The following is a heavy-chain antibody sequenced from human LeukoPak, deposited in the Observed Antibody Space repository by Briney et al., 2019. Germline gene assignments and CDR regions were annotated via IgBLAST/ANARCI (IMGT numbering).Heavy chain of an antibody. J-gene: IGHJ4*02. CDR1: GFTFDDYA. CDR3: AKDLVGATEGVGFDY. Sequence: PGRSLRLSCAASGFTFDDYAMHWVRQAPGKGLEWVSGISWNSGSIGYADSVKGRFTISRDNAKSSLYLQMNSLRAEDTALYYCAKDLVGATEGVGFDYWGQGTLVTVSS. CDR2: ISWNSGSI. V-gene: IGHV3-9*01. D-gene: IGHD1-26*01.